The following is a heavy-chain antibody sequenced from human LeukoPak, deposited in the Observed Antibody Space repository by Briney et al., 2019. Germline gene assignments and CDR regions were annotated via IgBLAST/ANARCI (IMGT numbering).Heavy chain of an antibody. J-gene: IGHJ5*02. CDR1: GCPFSRYW. D-gene: IGHD1-26*01. V-gene: IGHV3-7*05. Sequence: PGGSLRLSCAASGCPFSRYWLSWVRQAPGKGLEWVANIKQDGSEKYYVDSVKGRFTISRDNAKNSLYLQMNSLRVEDTAVYYCARGWELDPWGQGTLVTVSS. CDR3: ARGWELDP. CDR2: IKQDGSEK.